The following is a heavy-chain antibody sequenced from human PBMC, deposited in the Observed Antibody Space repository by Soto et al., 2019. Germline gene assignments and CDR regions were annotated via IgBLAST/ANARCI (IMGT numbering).Heavy chain of an antibody. CDR2: ISGSGGST. V-gene: IGHV3-23*01. D-gene: IGHD2-2*01. Sequence: LRLSCAASGFTFSSYAMSWVRQAPGKGLEWVSAISGSGGSTYYADSVKGRFTISRDNSKNTLYLQMNSLRAEDTAVYYCAKMAVGGSTSSPYGMDVWGQGTTVTVSS. CDR1: GFTFSSYA. CDR3: AKMAVGGSTSSPYGMDV. J-gene: IGHJ6*02.